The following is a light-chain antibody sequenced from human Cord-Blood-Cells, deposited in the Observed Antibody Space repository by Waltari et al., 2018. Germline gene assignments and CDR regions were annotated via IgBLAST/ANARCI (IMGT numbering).Light chain of an antibody. CDR2: EGS. J-gene: IGLJ3*02. CDR3: CSYAGSSTWV. CDR1: SSDVGGYPL. Sequence: CALTQPASLHRSSGQTFPISCPGTSSDVGGYPLASWYHQHPGKAPKLMISEGSKRPSGVSNRFSGSKSVNTASLTIAGLQAEDEADYYCCSYAGSSTWVFGGGTKLTVL. V-gene: IGLV2-23*01.